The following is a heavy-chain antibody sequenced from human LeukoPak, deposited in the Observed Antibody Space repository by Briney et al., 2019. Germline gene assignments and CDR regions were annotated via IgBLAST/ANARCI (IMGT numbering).Heavy chain of an antibody. D-gene: IGHD6-13*01. J-gene: IGHJ4*02. CDR2: IEQDGSEK. V-gene: IGHV3-7*01. CDR3: ARVTLAAAGISIYFDY. CDR1: GFIFISHW. Sequence: PGGSLRHSCAASGFIFISHWMSWVRQAPWKGLEWVANIEQDGSEKYYVDSVKGRFTISRDNAKNSLYLQMNSLRAEDTAVYYCARVTLAAAGISIYFDYWGQGTLVTVSS.